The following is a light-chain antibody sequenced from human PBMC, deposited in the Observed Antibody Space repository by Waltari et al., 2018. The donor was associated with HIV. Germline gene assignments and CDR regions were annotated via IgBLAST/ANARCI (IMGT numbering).Light chain of an antibody. CDR2: RDN. J-gene: IGLJ2*01. V-gene: IGLV3-9*01. CDR3: QVRVSNTVF. CDR1: NIGRQN. Sequence: SYELTQPLSVSVALGQTATITCGGNNIGRQNVCWYQQKSGQAPVLIIYRDNTRPSGIPERFSGSNSGNTATLTIRRAQAGDEADYYCQVRVSNTVFFGGGTNLTVL.